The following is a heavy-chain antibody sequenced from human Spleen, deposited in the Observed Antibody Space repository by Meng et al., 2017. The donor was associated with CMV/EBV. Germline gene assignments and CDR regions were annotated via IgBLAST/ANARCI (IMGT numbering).Heavy chain of an antibody. CDR2: INHSGST. CDR1: GGYISSSNW. D-gene: IGHD3-10*01. CDR3: ARGRGFKGSSYWYFDL. J-gene: IGHJ2*01. Sequence: SGGYISSSNWWSWVRQPPGKGLEWIGEINHSGSTNYNPSLKSRVTISVDTSKNQFSLKLSSVTAADTAVYYCARGRGFKGSSYWYFDLWGRGTLVTVSS. V-gene: IGHV4-4*02.